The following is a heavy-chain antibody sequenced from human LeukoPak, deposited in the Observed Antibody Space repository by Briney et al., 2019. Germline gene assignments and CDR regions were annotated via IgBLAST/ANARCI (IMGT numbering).Heavy chain of an antibody. CDR1: GFTFSSYC. J-gene: IGHJ4*02. CDR2: ISSSSSYI. V-gene: IGHV3-21*01. CDR3: AREREQQLAFDY. D-gene: IGHD6-13*01. Sequence: GGSLRLSCAASGFTFSSYCMNWVRQAPGKGLEWVSSISSSSSYIYYADSVKGRFTISRDNAKNSLYLQMNSLRAEDTAVYYCAREREQQLAFDYWGQGTLVTVSS.